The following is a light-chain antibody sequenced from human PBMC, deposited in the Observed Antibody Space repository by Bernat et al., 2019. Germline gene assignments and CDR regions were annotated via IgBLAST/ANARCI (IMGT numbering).Light chain of an antibody. Sequence: EIVMTQSPLSLPVTPGEPASISCKSSQSLQSNGYNYLDWYLQNPGQSPQLLIYLASNRASGVPDRFNGSGSGTDFTLKISRVEAEDVGTYYCMQALQTPLSFGGGTKMKIK. V-gene: IGKV2-28*01. CDR3: MQALQTPLS. CDR2: LAS. CDR1: QSLQSNGYNY. J-gene: IGKJ4*01.